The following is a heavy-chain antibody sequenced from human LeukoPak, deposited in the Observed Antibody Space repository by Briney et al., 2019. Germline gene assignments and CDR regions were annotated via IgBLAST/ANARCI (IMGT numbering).Heavy chain of an antibody. D-gene: IGHD2-2*01. CDR2: IYPGNSDI. J-gene: IGHJ4*02. CDR1: GYSFTTYW. CDR3: ARRLSSITSCPHY. V-gene: IGHV5-51*01. Sequence: GESLKISCKGSGYSFTTYWIAWVRQMPGKGLEWMGVIYPGNSDITYSPSFQGQVTISVDKSISTAYLQWSSLKASDTAIYYCARRLSSITSCPHYWGQGTLVTVSS.